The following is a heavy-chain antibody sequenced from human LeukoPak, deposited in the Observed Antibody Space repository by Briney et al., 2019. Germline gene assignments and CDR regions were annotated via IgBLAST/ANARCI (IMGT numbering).Heavy chain of an antibody. J-gene: IGHJ3*01. CDR3: ARISSSNWYNERGAFDV. D-gene: IGHD6-13*01. V-gene: IGHV4-59*01. CDR1: GGSISSYY. Sequence: SETLSLTCAVSGGSISSYYWSWVRQPPGKGLEWIGFVYYTGSTNYSPSLKSRVTISVDTSKNQFSLKLRSVTAADTAVYYCARISSSNWYNERGAFDVWGQGTMVTVSS. CDR2: VYYTGST.